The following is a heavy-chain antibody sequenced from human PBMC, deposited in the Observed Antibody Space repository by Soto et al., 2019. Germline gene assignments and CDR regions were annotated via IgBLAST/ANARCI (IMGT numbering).Heavy chain of an antibody. CDR2: FIAMLGTP. CDR3: ARGAMANFDY. Sequence: SVEVSCKASGGTFGSQGIAWVRQAPGQGLEWMGGFIAMLGTPTYAKKVQGRATISADESLTSSYLELRSLRSEDTGVYFCARGAMANFDYWGQGTVVTVSS. D-gene: IGHD5-18*01. CDR1: GGTFGSQG. V-gene: IGHV1-69*13. J-gene: IGHJ4*02.